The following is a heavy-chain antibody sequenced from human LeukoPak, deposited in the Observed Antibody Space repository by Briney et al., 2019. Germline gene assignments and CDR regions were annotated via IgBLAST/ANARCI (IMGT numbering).Heavy chain of an antibody. CDR1: GFTFGSYA. V-gene: IGHV3-53*01. D-gene: IGHD3-10*01. Sequence: GGSLRLSCAASGFTFGSYAMSWVRQAPGKGLEWVSILYSAGATYYADSVRGRFTISRDSSKNTVCLQMNSLRAEDTAVYYCASGGMGARKYYSDPFHYWGQGTLVTVSS. CDR3: ASGGMGARKYYSDPFHY. CDR2: LYSAGAT. J-gene: IGHJ4*02.